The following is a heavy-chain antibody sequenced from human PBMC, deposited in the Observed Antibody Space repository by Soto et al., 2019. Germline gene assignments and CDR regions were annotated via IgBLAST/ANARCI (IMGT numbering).Heavy chain of an antibody. Sequence: GESLKISCQGSGYSFASYWIGWVRQMPGKGLEWMGIIYPGDSDTRHSPSFQGQVTISADKSISTAYLQWSSLKASDTAMYYCARRLGYYDILTGYYHYYYYGMDVWGQGTTVTVSS. CDR1: GYSFASYW. V-gene: IGHV5-51*01. CDR2: IYPGDSDT. CDR3: ARRLGYYDILTGYYHYYYYGMDV. D-gene: IGHD3-9*01. J-gene: IGHJ6*02.